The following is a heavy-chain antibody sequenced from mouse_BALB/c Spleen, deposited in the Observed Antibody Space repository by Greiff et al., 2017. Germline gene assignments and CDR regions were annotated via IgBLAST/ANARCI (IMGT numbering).Heavy chain of an antibody. CDR1: GFSLTDYG. D-gene: IGHD1-1*01. J-gene: IGHJ3*01. CDR2: IWGGGST. CDR3: AKHGDYYGRETWFAY. Sequence: VKVVESGPGLVAPSQSLSITCTVSGFSLTDYGVSWIRQPPGKGLEWLGVIWGGGSTYYNSALKSRLSISKDNSKSQVFLKMNSLQTDDTAMYYCAKHGDYYGRETWFAYWGQGTLVTVSA. V-gene: IGHV2-6-5*01.